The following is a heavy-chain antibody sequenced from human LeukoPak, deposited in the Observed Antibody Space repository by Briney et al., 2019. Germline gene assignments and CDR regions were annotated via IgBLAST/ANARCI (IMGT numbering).Heavy chain of an antibody. CDR1: GGSISSGSYY. D-gene: IGHD3-16*02. J-gene: IGHJ4*02. V-gene: IGHV4-61*02. Sequence: TLSLTCTVSGGSISSGSYYWSWLRQPAGKGLEWIGRIYTSGSTNYNPSLKSRVTISVDTSKNQFSLKLSSVTAADTAVYYCARISSGGMRQGSFDYWGQGTLVTVSS. CDR2: IYTSGST. CDR3: ARISSGGMRQGSFDY.